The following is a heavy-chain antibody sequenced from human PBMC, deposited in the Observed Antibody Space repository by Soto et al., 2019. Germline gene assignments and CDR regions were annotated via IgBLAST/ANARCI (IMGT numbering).Heavy chain of an antibody. CDR2: MYSSGSS. CDR3: AREWSAFDY. D-gene: IGHD2-15*01. CDR1: GVSITSYK. Sequence: GPGPVGSSETLSLTCTVSGVSITSYKWTWIRQSPGKGLEWIAYMYSSGSSSYNPSLKSRATISMDTFRNQYSLQLNSATAADTAVYYCAREWSAFDYWGQGILVTVSS. J-gene: IGHJ4*02. V-gene: IGHV4-59*01.